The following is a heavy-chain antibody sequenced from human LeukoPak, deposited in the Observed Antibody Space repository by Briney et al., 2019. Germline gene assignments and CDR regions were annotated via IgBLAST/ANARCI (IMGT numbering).Heavy chain of an antibody. CDR1: GYSFTSYW. CDR3: ARRRGKGSAAHIDY. D-gene: IGHD1-26*01. CDR2: TYPGDSDT. J-gene: IGHJ4*02. Sequence: GQSLKISSKGPGYSFTSYWIGWVRQMPGKGLEWMGITYPGDSDTRYSTSFQSQATIPAAKSISTTYLHWSSIKAQDTAMYYCARRRGKGSAAHIDYWGQGTLVTVSS. V-gene: IGHV5-51*01.